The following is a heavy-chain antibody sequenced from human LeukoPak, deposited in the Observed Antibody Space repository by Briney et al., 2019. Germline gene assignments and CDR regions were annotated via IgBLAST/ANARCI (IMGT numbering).Heavy chain of an antibody. CDR3: ARHMGLGYTYFYPYFDY. D-gene: IGHD1-1*01. J-gene: IGHJ4*01. CDR1: GGSISSYY. CDR2: IYYSGST. Sequence: SETLSLTCTVSGGSISSYYWSWIRQPPGKGLEWIGYIYYSGSTNYNPSLKSRVTISVDTSKNQFSLKLSSVTAADTAVYYCARHMGLGYTYFYPYFDYWGQGTMVTVSS. V-gene: IGHV4-59*08.